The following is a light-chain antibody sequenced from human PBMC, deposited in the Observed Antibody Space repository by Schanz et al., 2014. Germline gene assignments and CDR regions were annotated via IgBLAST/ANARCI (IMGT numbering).Light chain of an antibody. V-gene: IGKV3-15*01. J-gene: IGKJ1*01. CDR3: QQYKNWPPLT. CDR2: DAF. Sequence: EIVLTQSPATLSVSPGERATLSCRASQSVGNNLAWYQQKPGQAPRLLIYDAFNRATGIPARFSGSGSGTQCFLTISSRQSEDFAVYYCQQYKNWPPLTFGQGTKVEVK. CDR1: QSVGNN.